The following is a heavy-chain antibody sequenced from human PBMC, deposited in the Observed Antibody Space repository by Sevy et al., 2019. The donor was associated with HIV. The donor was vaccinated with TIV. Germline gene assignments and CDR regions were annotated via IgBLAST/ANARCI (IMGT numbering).Heavy chain of an antibody. V-gene: IGHV3-21*01. CDR3: ATLGGSSSWYGDTYYFDY. D-gene: IGHD6-13*01. CDR1: GFTFSSYS. J-gene: IGHJ4*02. Sequence: GGSLRLSCAASGFTFSSYSMNWVRQAPGKGLEWVSSISSSSSYIYYADSVKGRFTISRDNAKNSLDLQMNSLRAEETAVYYCATLGGSSSWYGDTYYFDYWGQGTLVTVSS. CDR2: ISSSSSYI.